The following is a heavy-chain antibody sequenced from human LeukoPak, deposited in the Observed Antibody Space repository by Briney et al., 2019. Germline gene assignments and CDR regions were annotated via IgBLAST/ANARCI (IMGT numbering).Heavy chain of an antibody. J-gene: IGHJ4*02. D-gene: IGHD4/OR15-4a*01. CDR3: ARDVHGALDF. CDR2: IRGDAGDE. CDR1: GFTFSRYW. Sequence: GGSLRLSCAASGFTFSRYWMAWVRQAPGKGLEWVANIRGDAGDEGYADSVRDRFTISRDNGKNSLYLQMNSLTAEDTAVYYCARDVHGALDFWGQGTLVVVSS. V-gene: IGHV3-7*01.